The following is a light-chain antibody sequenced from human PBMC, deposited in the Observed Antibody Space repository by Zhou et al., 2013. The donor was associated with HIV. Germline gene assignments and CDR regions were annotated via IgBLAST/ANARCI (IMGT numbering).Light chain of an antibody. CDR2: GAS. J-gene: IGKJ4*01. CDR1: EDISSS. Sequence: DIQMTQSPSSVSASVGDTVTITCRASEDISSSLAWYQHAPGRGPKLLIYGASKLQGGVPSRFSGSGSGTDFTLTISGLQSDDFATYYCQQFSSYPVTFGRRDQGRDQT. V-gene: IGKV1D-16*01. CDR3: QQFSSYPVT.